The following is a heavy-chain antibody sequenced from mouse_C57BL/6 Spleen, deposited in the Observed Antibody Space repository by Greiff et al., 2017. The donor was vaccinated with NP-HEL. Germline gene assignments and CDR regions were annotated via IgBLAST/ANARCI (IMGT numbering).Heavy chain of an antibody. CDR2: LWTGGGP. CDR1: GFSLTSYA. J-gene: IGHJ4*01. CDR3: ARATHEDAMDY. Sequence: QVQLKESGPGLVAPSQSLSITCTVSGFSLTSYALSWVRQPPGKGLESLGVLWTGGGPLYNSALQPRLRISKDNSKSQVFLKRNRVQTDDAARYYCARATHEDAMDYWGQGTSVTVAS. V-gene: IGHV2-9-1*01.